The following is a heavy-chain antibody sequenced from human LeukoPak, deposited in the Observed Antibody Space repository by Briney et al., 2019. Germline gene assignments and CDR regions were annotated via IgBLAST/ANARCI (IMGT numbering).Heavy chain of an antibody. J-gene: IGHJ4*02. Sequence: ASVKVSCKASGYTFTRYGMSWVRQAPGQGPEWMGWISGYNDNTNYAQKFQGRVTMTTDTSTSTAYMELRTLRSDDTAVYYCARPSTPYYYDTSGPPDYWGQGTLVTVSS. CDR2: ISGYNDNT. CDR1: GYTFTRYG. CDR3: ARPSTPYYYDTSGPPDY. V-gene: IGHV1-18*01. D-gene: IGHD3-22*01.